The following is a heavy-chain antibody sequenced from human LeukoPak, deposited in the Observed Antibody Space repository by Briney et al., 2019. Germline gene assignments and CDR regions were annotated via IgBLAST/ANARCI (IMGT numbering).Heavy chain of an antibody. CDR2: INPSGGST. CDR1: GYTFTSYY. J-gene: IGHJ4*02. V-gene: IGHV1-46*01. Sequence: ASVKVSCKASGYTFTSYYMHWVRQAPGQGLEWMGIINPSGGSTSYAQKFQGRVTMTRDTSTSTVYMELSSLRSEDTAVYYRARDVSGRRIAAAGGYFGYWGQGTLVTVSS. D-gene: IGHD6-13*01. CDR3: ARDVSGRRIAAAGGYFGY.